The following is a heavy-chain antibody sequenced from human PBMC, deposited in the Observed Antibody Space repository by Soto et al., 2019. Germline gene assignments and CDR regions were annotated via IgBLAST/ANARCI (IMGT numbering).Heavy chain of an antibody. J-gene: IGHJ4*02. V-gene: IGHV3-7*05. CDR1: EFTFSSYW. D-gene: IGHD1-20*01. Sequence: GGALRLSCAASEFTFSSYWRSLVRQAPEKGLERVANIKQNGKEKYEEDTVKRQYTSSRDNAKNSLSLQMNSLRAEDTVVYYCAIFLSPTQGAITETAYFFDYWGQGTLVTVSS. CDR3: AIFLSPTQGAITETAYFFDY. CDR2: IKQNGKEK.